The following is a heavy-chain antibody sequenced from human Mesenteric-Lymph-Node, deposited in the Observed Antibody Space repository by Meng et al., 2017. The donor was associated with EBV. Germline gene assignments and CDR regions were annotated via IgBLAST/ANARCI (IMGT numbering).Heavy chain of an antibody. CDR2: IYHSGST. D-gene: IGHD3-10*01. Sequence: QLQLQESGPGQVDPSGTPSLTCAVSGDSISTYNWWTWLRQSPEKGLEWIGEIYHSGSTNYNPSLRSRVTISMDKSRNQFSLKMTSVTAADTAIYYCVKVQSSGRSSWFDPWGQGTLVTVSS. J-gene: IGHJ5*02. CDR3: VKVQSSGRSSWFDP. CDR1: GDSISTYNW. V-gene: IGHV4-4*02.